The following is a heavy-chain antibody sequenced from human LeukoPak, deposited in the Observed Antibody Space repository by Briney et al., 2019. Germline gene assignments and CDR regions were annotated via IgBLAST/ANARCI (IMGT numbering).Heavy chain of an antibody. CDR3: ARATYCSSSSCPRGGWFDP. CDR2: IIPIFDTA. Sequence: GASVKVSCKASGGTFSSYAISWVRQAPGQGLEWMGRIIPIFDTANYAQKFQGRVTITADESTSTAYMDLSSLRSEDTAVYYCARATYCSSSSCPRGGWFDPWGQGTLVTVSS. D-gene: IGHD2-2*01. V-gene: IGHV1-69*15. CDR1: GGTFSSYA. J-gene: IGHJ5*02.